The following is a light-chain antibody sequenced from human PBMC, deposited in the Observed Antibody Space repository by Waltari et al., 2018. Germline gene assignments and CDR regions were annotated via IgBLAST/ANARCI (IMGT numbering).Light chain of an antibody. J-gene: IGKJ4*01. V-gene: IGKV3-11*01. CDR2: DAS. CDR1: QGCGTY. CDR3: QQRRNWPLT. Sequence: GRASQGCGTYLAWYQQRPGQSPRLLIYDASYRATGIPARFSGSGSETDFTLTISSLQPEDFAVYYCQQRRNWPLTFGGGTRVQI.